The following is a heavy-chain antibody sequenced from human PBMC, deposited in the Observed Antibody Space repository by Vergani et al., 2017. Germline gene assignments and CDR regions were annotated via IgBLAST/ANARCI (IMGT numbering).Heavy chain of an antibody. V-gene: IGHV3-74*02. CDR2: MNGDGDTI. CDR1: GFTFNSYA. J-gene: IGHJ5*02. D-gene: IGHD3-3*01. CDR3: ARARKFRFGVVWENWFDP. Sequence: QLLESGGGLIQPGGSLRLSCAASGFTFNSYAMTWVRQAPGKGLEWVSGMNGDGDTISYADSVKGRFTISRDNAKNTLFLQMNSLRAEDTAVYYCARARKFRFGVVWENWFDPWGQGTLVTVSS.